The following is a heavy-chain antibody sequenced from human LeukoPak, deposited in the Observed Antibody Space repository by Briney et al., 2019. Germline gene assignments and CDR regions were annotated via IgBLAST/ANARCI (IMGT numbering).Heavy chain of an antibody. D-gene: IGHD6-13*01. J-gene: IGHJ6*03. Sequence: PSETLSLTCTVSGGSISSSSYYWGWIRQPPGKGLEWIGSIYYSGSTYYNPSLKSRVTISVDTSKNRFSLKLSSVTAADTAVYYCARVVVGQQPDTDYYYYMDVWGKGTTVTVSS. V-gene: IGHV4-39*07. CDR1: GGSISSSSYY. CDR3: ARVVVGQQPDTDYYYYMDV. CDR2: IYYSGST.